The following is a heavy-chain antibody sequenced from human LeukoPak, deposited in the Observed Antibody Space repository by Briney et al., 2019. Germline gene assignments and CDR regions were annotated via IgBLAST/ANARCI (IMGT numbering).Heavy chain of an antibody. J-gene: IGHJ5*02. CDR1: GYTFTSYD. Sequence: ASVKVSCKASGYTFTSYDINWVRQATGQGLEWMGWMNPNSGNTGYAQKFQGRVTMTRNTSISTAYMELSSLRSEDTAVYYCARVYSSYYYGAGSYDWFDPWGQGTLVTASS. CDR3: ARVYSSYYYGAGSYDWFDP. V-gene: IGHV1-8*01. D-gene: IGHD3-10*01. CDR2: MNPNSGNT.